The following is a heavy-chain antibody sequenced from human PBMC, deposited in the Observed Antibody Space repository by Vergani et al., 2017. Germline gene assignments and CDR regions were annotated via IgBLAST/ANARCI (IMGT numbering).Heavy chain of an antibody. J-gene: IGHJ4*02. V-gene: IGHV3-23*01. Sequence: EVQLLESGGNSVQPGGSLRLSCAASGFTFTNFAMTWVRQAPGEGLEWVSGISGSGGFTYYADSVKGRFTISRDNSKNTMFLQMNNLRAEDTAVYYCARGLWDCTHIRCSPPSYWGQGTQVTVSS. CDR3: ARGLWDCTHIRCSPPSY. CDR1: GFTFTNFA. D-gene: IGHD2-8*01. CDR2: ISGSGGFT.